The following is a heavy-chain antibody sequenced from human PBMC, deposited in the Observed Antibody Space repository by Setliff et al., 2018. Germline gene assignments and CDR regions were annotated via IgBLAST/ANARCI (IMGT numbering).Heavy chain of an antibody. CDR1: GGSISSHY. V-gene: IGHV4-59*11. CDR3: ARAPHGWSAYYYYYYMDV. CDR2: IYYSGST. Sequence: SETLSLTCTVSGGSISSHYWSWIRQPPGKGLEWIGYIYYSGSTNYNPSLKSRVTISVDTSKNQFSLKLSSVTAADTAVYYCARAPHGWSAYYYYYYMDVWGKGTTVTVSS. D-gene: IGHD2-15*01. J-gene: IGHJ6*03.